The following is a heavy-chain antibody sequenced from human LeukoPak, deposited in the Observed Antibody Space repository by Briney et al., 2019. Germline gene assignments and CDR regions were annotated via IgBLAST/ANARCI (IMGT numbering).Heavy chain of an antibody. CDR3: ARGRTGAGRYYLDY. J-gene: IGHJ4*02. CDR2: ISGNGGNT. D-gene: IGHD3-10*01. V-gene: IGHV3-23*01. CDR1: GFTFSTYA. Sequence: GGSLRLSCTPSGFTFSTYAIIWVRQAPGKGLEWVSRISGNGGNTYYADCVKGRFIISRDNSKNTLHLQINSRRVEDTAKYYCARGRTGAGRYYLDYWGQGTLVTVSS.